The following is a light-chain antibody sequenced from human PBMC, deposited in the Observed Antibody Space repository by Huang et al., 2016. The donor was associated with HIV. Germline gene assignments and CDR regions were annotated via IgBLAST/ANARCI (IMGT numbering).Light chain of an antibody. Sequence: AIQLTQSPSFLSASVGDRVTITCRASQDITDALARYQQKPGKPPKVLIYDASSLESGVTSRFSGSGSGADFTLTISSLQPEDFATYYCQQFKNYPLTFGGGTKVEVK. V-gene: IGKV1D-13*01. J-gene: IGKJ4*01. CDR2: DAS. CDR1: QDITDA. CDR3: QQFKNYPLT.